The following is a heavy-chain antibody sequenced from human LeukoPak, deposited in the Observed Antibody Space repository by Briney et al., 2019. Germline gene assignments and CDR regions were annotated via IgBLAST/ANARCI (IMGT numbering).Heavy chain of an antibody. J-gene: IGHJ4*02. CDR2: VYYSGST. CDR1: GGSVSSGSYY. CDR3: ARVRSGYVKY. Sequence: SETLSLTCTVSGGSVSSGSYYWSWIRQPPGKGLEWIGNVYYSGSTDYNPSLKSRVTISVDTSKNQFSLKLSSVTAADTAVYYCARVRSGYVKYWGQGTLVTVSS. V-gene: IGHV4-61*01. D-gene: IGHD5-12*01.